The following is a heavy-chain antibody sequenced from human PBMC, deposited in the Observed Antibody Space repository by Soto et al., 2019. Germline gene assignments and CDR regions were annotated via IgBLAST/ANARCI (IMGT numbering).Heavy chain of an antibody. Sequence: EVQLLESGGGLVQPGGSLRLSCAASGFTFSSYVINWVRQAPGRGLEWVSSIASSGGSTYFADSVKARFTISRDNSKNPQSLQMNSLRADDTAVYYCARGDFCFDHWGQGTPVTVSS. D-gene: IGHD2-21*02. J-gene: IGHJ4*02. CDR1: GFTFSSYV. V-gene: IGHV3-23*01. CDR2: IASSGGST. CDR3: ARGDFCFDH.